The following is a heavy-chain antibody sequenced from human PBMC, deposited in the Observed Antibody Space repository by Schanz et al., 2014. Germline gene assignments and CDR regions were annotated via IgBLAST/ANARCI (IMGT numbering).Heavy chain of an antibody. Sequence: VQLVESGGGVVQPGGSLRLSCAASGFTFTNLGMHWVRRAPGKGLEWVSAFSGSGGRTYYADSVKGRFTISRDNSKNTLYLQVNSLRAEDTAVYYCAKGEYSSSWHFDYWGQGTLVTVSS. CDR1: GFTFTNLG. V-gene: IGHV3-23*04. D-gene: IGHD6-13*01. CDR3: AKGEYSSSWHFDY. J-gene: IGHJ4*02. CDR2: FSGSGGRT.